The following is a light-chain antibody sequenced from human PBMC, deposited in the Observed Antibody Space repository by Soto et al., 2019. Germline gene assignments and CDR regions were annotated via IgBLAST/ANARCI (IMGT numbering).Light chain of an antibody. CDR1: QSVSDY. CDR2: GAS. Sequence: EITLTQYPGTLSLSPGERATLSCRASQSVSDYLAWYQQKAGQPPRVLIYGASNRATDIPARFSGSGSGTDFTLTISRLEPEDSAVYYCQQRSKLPRTFGGGTRVEIK. CDR3: QQRSKLPRT. V-gene: IGKV3-11*01. J-gene: IGKJ4*01.